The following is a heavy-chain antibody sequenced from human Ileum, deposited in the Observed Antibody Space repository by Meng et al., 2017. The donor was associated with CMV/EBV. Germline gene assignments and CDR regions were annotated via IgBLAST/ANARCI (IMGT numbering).Heavy chain of an antibody. CDR3: SRDNWGSDY. D-gene: IGHD7-27*01. Sequence: ASCETSGYTFTVYAIHWARQAPGQGLEWRGRSNTNSGDTFYAQKFRGRVTMTRDTSIRTVFMELSGLQSHDTAIYYCSRDNWGSDYWGQGTLVTVSS. CDR2: SNTNSGDT. J-gene: IGHJ4*02. V-gene: IGHV1-2*06. CDR1: GYTFTVYA.